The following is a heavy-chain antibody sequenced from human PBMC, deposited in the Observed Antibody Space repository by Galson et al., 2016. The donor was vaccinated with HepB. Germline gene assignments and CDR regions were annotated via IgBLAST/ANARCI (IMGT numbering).Heavy chain of an antibody. CDR2: IWHTGTT. Sequence: LSLTCAVSGASISGPNWWSWVRQPPGKGLEWIGEIWHTGTTNYNPSLQSRVTLSVDKFQNQFSLSLRSVAAADTAVYYCVKHRSGNYYYLLDVWGQGTTVTVSS. CDR3: VKHRSGNYYYLLDV. V-gene: IGHV4-4*02. J-gene: IGHJ6*02. CDR1: GASISGPNW. D-gene: IGHD6-25*01.